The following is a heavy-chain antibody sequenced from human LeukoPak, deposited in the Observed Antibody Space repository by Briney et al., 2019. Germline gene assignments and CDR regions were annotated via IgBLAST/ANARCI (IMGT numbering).Heavy chain of an antibody. CDR1: GFTFSGSW. Sequence: GGSLRLSCAASGFTFSGSWMHWVRQAPGQGLVWVSRINTDGTTINYADSVKGRFTISRDNAKNTLHLQMHSLTAEDTAVYYCATAGNYRFDYWGQGILVTASS. CDR2: INTDGTTI. D-gene: IGHD5-24*01. J-gene: IGHJ4*02. V-gene: IGHV3-74*01. CDR3: ATAGNYRFDY.